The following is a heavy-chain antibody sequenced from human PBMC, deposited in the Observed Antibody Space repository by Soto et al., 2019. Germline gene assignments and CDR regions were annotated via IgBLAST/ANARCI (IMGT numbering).Heavy chain of an antibody. J-gene: IGHJ5*02. V-gene: IGHV3-7*01. CDR3: ARVPVITPLYNWFDP. CDR1: GFTFSEYA. D-gene: IGHD3-3*01. Sequence: PGGSLRLSCAASGFTFSEYAMSWVRQAPGKGLEWVANIKQDGSEKYYVDSVKGRFTISRDNAKNSLYLQMNSLRAEDTAVYYCARVPVITPLYNWFDPWGQGTLVTVSS. CDR2: IKQDGSEK.